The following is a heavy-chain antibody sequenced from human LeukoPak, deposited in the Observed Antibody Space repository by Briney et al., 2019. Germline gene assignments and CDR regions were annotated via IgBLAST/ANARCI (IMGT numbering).Heavy chain of an antibody. J-gene: IGHJ5*02. CDR1: GGSISSGSYY. Sequence: PSETLSLTCTVSGGSISSGSYYWGWIRQPPGKGLEWIGSIYYSGSTYYNPSLKSRVTISVDTSKNQFSLKLSSVTAADTAVYYCARDQMATSNWFDPWGQGTLVTVSS. V-gene: IGHV4-39*07. CDR3: ARDQMATSNWFDP. CDR2: IYYSGST. D-gene: IGHD5-24*01.